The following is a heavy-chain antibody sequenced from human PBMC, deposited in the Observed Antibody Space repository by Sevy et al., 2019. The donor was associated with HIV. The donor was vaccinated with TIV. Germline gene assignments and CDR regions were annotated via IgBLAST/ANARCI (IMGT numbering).Heavy chain of an antibody. J-gene: IGHJ4*02. Sequence: SETLSLTCTVSGGSISSSSYYWGWIRQPPGKGLEWIGSIYYSGSTYYNPSLKSRVTISVDTSKNQFSLKLSSVTAADTAVYYCARVAVRVGATDVGFDYWGQGTLVTVSS. CDR1: GGSISSSSYY. CDR3: ARVAVRVGATDVGFDY. V-gene: IGHV4-39*07. CDR2: IYYSGST. D-gene: IGHD1-26*01.